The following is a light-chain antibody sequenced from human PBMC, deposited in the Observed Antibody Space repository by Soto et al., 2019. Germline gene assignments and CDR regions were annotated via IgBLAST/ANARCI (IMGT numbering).Light chain of an antibody. J-gene: IGKJ5*01. CDR2: AAS. V-gene: IGKV1-39*01. CDR3: QQTYSTPIT. CDR1: QGIDTS. Sequence: LLSQSPSSLSASMGDRVTIXXRASQGIDTSLAWYQQKPGKAPKLXIYAASSLQSGVPSRFSGSGSGTDFTLTISSLQPEDFVTYYCQQTYSTPITFGQGTRLEIK.